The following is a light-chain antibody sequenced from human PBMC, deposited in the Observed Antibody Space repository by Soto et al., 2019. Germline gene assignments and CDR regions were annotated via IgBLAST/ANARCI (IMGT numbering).Light chain of an antibody. CDR1: QSVLYSSNNKNY. CDR2: WAS. Sequence: DIVMTQSPDSLAVSLGERATINCKSSQSVLYSSNNKNYLAWYQQKPGQPPKLLIYWASTRESGVPDRFSGSGSGTDFTLTISSLQAEDVAVYYCQQYYSTPPVTFGPGTTLDIK. CDR3: QQYYSTPPVT. J-gene: IGKJ3*01. V-gene: IGKV4-1*01.